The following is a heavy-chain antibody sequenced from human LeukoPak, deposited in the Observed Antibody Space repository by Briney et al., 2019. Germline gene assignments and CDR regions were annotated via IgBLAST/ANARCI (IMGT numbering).Heavy chain of an antibody. CDR2: ISGSGGST. J-gene: IGHJ4*02. Sequence: PGGSLRLSCAASGFTFNTYAMSWVRQAQGKGLEWVSTISGSGGSTYYADSVKGRFTISRDNSKNTLDLQMNSLRAEDTAVYYCVKGSGSSSIYWGQGTLVTVSS. CDR1: GFTFNTYA. CDR3: VKGSGSSSIY. V-gene: IGHV3-23*01. D-gene: IGHD6-6*01.